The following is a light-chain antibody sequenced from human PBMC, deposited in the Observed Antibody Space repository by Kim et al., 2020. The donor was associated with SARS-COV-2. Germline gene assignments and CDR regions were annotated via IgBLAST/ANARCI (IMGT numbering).Light chain of an antibody. Sequence: SVADRVTSTCRASQGISNYLAWYQQKPGKAPKLLIYAASALQSGVPSRFSGSGSGTDFALTINSLHADDVATYYCQEYNGAPPLTFGQGTKVDIK. J-gene: IGKJ1*01. CDR1: QGISNY. V-gene: IGKV1-27*01. CDR2: AAS. CDR3: QEYNGAPPLT.